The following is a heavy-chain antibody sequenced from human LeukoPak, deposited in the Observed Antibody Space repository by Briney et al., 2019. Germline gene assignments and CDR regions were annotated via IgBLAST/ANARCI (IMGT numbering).Heavy chain of an antibody. Sequence: SGGSLRLSCAASGFTFSSYGMHWVRQAPGKGLERVAVIWYDGSNKYYADSVKGRFTISRDNSKNTLYLQMNSLRAEDTAVYYCARDRYGDYVGFDYWGQGTLVTVSS. V-gene: IGHV3-33*08. CDR2: IWYDGSNK. CDR1: GFTFSSYG. CDR3: ARDRYGDYVGFDY. D-gene: IGHD4-17*01. J-gene: IGHJ4*02.